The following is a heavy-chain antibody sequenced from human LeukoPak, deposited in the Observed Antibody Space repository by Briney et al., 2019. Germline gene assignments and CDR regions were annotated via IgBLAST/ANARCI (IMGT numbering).Heavy chain of an antibody. J-gene: IGHJ6*03. CDR2: FYPEDGET. V-gene: IGHV1-24*01. CDR3: ATGSSGSYPSHYYYYYYMDV. CDR1: GYTLNELS. Sequence: ASVKVSCKVSGYTLNELSMHWVRQAPGKGLEWMGGFYPEDGETIYAQKFQGRVTMTEDTSTDTAYMELSSLRSEDTAVYYCATGSSGSYPSHYYYYYYMDVWGKGTTVTVSS. D-gene: IGHD3-10*01.